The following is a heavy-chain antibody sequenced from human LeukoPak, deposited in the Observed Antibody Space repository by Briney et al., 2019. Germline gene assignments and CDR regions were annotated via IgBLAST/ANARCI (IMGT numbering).Heavy chain of an antibody. CDR3: LNYGMGV. CDR1: GFTLRSYA. V-gene: IGHV3-23*01. J-gene: IGHJ6*02. Sequence: GGSLRLSCAASGFTLRSYAMSWVRQAAGKGLEWVSAISDSGGNTYYADSVKGRFTISRDNSKNTMYLQMNSLRAEDTAVYYCLNYGMGVWGQGTTVTVSS. CDR2: ISDSGGNT.